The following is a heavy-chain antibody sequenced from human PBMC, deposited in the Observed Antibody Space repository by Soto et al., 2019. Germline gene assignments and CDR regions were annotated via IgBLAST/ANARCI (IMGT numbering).Heavy chain of an antibody. CDR2: IYYSGST. CDR1: GGSISSSSYY. CDR3: AREGIAVAAGYFDY. J-gene: IGHJ4*02. Sequence: SETRSLTCTVSGGSISSSSYYWGWIRQPPGKGLEWIGGIYYSGSTYYNPSLKSRVTISVDTSKNQFSLKLSSVTAADTAVYYCAREGIAVAAGYFDYWGQGTLVTVSS. D-gene: IGHD6-19*01. V-gene: IGHV4-39*01.